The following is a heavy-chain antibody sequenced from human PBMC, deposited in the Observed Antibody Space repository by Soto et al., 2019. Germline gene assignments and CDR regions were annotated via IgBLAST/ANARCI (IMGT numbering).Heavy chain of an antibody. D-gene: IGHD3-22*01. J-gene: IGHJ4*02. Sequence: SETLSLTCFISGGSFSNDYWTWIRQSPGKGLEWIGYIFHSGITDYNPSVKSRVTISIDKSRNLFSLNLTSVTAADTAVYYCARDRYFYDSRGYYRTLDFWGQGTLVTVSS. CDR1: GGSFSNDY. CDR3: ARDRYFYDSRGYYRTLDF. V-gene: IGHV4-59*01. CDR2: IFHSGIT.